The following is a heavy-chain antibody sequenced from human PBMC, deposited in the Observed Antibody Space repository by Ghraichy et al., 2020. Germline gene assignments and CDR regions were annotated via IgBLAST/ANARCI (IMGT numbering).Heavy chain of an antibody. V-gene: IGHV3-23*01. Sequence: GESLNISCAAPGFTFSRYGMNWVRQTPGKGLEWVSGLSGSDGVTKYAASVKGRFTISRDNSRNTLYLEMNSLRAEDTALYYCAGGAFGSGWGFWGQGALVTVSS. CDR2: LSGSDGVT. CDR3: AGGAFGSGWGF. CDR1: GFTFSRYG. J-gene: IGHJ4*02. D-gene: IGHD6-19*01.